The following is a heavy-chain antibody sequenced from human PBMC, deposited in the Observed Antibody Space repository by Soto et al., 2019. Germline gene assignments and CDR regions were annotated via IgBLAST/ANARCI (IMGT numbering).Heavy chain of an antibody. Sequence: PSGAPSPTRTLSGGSLRRYFWGLVRPPPREGLEWIGYVYYSGGTNYNPSLKSRVTISVDTSKNQFSLKVNSVTAADTAMYYCARQRHYYDSSGSSKYFDYWGQGTLVTVSS. J-gene: IGHJ4*02. D-gene: IGHD3-22*01. CDR2: VYYSGGT. V-gene: IGHV4-59*08. CDR1: GGSLRRYF. CDR3: ARQRHYYDSSGSSKYFDY.